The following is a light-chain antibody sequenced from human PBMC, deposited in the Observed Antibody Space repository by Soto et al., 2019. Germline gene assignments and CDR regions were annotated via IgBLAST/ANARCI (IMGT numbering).Light chain of an antibody. CDR3: QQYYNYPLT. J-gene: IGKJ1*01. Sequence: DIQMTQSPSTLSASVGDRVTITCRASQSISNRLAWYQQTPGKAPKLLIFKASTSQSGVPSSFSGSGSGTEFTLTISSLQPGDFATYYCQQYYNYPLTFRQGTKVDIK. V-gene: IGKV1-5*03. CDR2: KAS. CDR1: QSISNR.